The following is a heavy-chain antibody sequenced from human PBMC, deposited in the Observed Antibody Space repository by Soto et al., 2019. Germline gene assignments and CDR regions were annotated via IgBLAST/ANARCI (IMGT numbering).Heavy chain of an antibody. V-gene: IGHV6-1*01. CDR1: GDSVSNNSAT. J-gene: IGHJ4*02. D-gene: IGHD6-19*01. CDR3: ARGPPDFLSAFDY. Sequence: SQTLSLTCAISGDSVSNNSATWNWIRQSPSRGLEWLGRAYYRSRWIYDYAMSVKSRISINPDTSKNQVSLQLNSVTPADTAVYYCARGPPDFLSAFDYWGRGTLVTV. CDR2: AYYRSRWIY.